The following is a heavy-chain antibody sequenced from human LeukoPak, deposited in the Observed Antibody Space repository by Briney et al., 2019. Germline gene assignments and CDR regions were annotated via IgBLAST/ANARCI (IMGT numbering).Heavy chain of an antibody. CDR1: GFTFTDFA. J-gene: IGHJ4*02. CDR2: IGGGGTNT. D-gene: IGHD3-22*01. Sequence: PGGSLRLSCAASGFTFTDFAMNWVRQAPGQGLEWVSGIGGGGTNTDYADSVKGRLTISRDNSKNTLTLQMSSLRADDTAVYFCAKDARGYHRPIDHWGQGILVTVSS. V-gene: IGHV3-23*01. CDR3: AKDARGYHRPIDH.